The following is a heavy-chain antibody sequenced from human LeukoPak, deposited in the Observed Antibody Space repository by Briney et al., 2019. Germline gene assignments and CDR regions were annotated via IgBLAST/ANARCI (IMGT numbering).Heavy chain of an antibody. J-gene: IGHJ4*02. CDR3: ARGEAQDIVDPAGY. CDR2: ISPYNGNT. D-gene: IGHD5-12*01. CDR1: GYTFTSYG. Sequence: ASVKVSCKASGYTFTSYGISWVRQAPGQGLEWMGWISPYNGNTNYAQKLQGRVTMTTDTSTTTAYMELSSLRSDDTAVYYCARGEAQDIVDPAGYWGQGTLVTVSS. V-gene: IGHV1-18*01.